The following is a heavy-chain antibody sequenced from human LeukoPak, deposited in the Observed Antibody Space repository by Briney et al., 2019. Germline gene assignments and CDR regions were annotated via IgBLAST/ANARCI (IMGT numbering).Heavy chain of an antibody. CDR2: ISWNSGSI. Sequence: GGSLRLSCAASGFTFDDYAMHWVRQAPGKGLEWVSGISWNSGSIGYADSVKGRFTISRDNSKNTLYLQMNSLRAEDTAVYYCAKDRVGLAVTTCDYWGQGTLVTVSS. J-gene: IGHJ4*02. D-gene: IGHD4-17*01. V-gene: IGHV3-9*01. CDR1: GFTFDDYA. CDR3: AKDRVGLAVTTCDY.